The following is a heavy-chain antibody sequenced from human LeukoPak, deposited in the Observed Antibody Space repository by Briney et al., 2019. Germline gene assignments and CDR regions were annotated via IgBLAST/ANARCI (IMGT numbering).Heavy chain of an antibody. CDR3: ARGGDIVGATRSAFDI. J-gene: IGHJ3*02. Sequence: GGSLGLSCAASGFTVSSNYMSWVRQAPGKGLEWVSVLSSGGTTYYADSVKGRFTISRDNSKNTLYLQMNSLRAEDTAIYYCARGGDIVGATRSAFDIWGQGTMVTVSS. CDR1: GFTVSSNY. CDR2: LSSGGTT. D-gene: IGHD1-26*01. V-gene: IGHV3-53*01.